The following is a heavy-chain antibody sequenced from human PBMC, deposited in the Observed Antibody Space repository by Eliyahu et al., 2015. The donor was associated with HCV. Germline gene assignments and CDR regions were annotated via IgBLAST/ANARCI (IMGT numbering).Heavy chain of an antibody. CDR1: GYXFXDYY. CDR3: ARAKAGWGYYGLDV. D-gene: IGHD3-16*01. CDR2: INPNSGGT. Sequence: QVQLVQSGTAVXXPGASVKVSXKASGYXFXDYYMHWVRXAPGQGLEWMAWINPNSGGTNYAQKFQGRVTMTRDTSVRTVYLELSSLRSDDTAIYYCARAKAGWGYYGLDVWGQGTTVTVSS. V-gene: IGHV1-2*02. J-gene: IGHJ6*02.